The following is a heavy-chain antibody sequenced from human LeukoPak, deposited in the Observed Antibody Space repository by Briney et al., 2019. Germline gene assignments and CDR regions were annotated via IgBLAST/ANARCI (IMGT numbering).Heavy chain of an antibody. CDR3: AREYYDSSDYPRQHYFDY. D-gene: IGHD3-22*01. V-gene: IGHV3-21*01. J-gene: IGHJ4*02. CDR1: GFTFSSYS. Sequence: GGSLRLSCAASGFTFSSYSMTWVRQAPGKGLEWVSSISSSSSYIYYADSVKGRFTISRDNSKNTLYLQMNSLRAEDTAVYYCAREYYDSSDYPRQHYFDYWGQGTLVTVSS. CDR2: ISSSSSYI.